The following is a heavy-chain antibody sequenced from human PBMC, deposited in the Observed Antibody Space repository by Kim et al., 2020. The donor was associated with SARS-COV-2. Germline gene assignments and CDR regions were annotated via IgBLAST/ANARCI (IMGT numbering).Heavy chain of an antibody. V-gene: IGHV1-69*13. CDR1: GGTFSSYA. CDR2: IIPIFGTA. J-gene: IGHJ5*02. Sequence: SVKVSCKASGGTFSSYAISWVRQAPGQGLEWMGGIIPIFGTANYAQKFQGRVTITADESTSTAYMELSSLRSEDTAVYYCARDVVVPAARADWFDPWGQGTLVTVSS. D-gene: IGHD2-2*01. CDR3: ARDVVVPAARADWFDP.